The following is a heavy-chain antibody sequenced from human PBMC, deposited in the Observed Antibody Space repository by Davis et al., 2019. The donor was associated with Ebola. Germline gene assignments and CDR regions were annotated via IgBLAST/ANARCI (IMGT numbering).Heavy chain of an antibody. V-gene: IGHV3-64D*08. CDR2: ISSSGKT. CDR3: VKEGTTTIWVDSDN. CDR1: GFTFSAHT. D-gene: IGHD1-26*01. Sequence: GESLKISCSASGFTFSAHTMHWVRQAPGKGLEYVSVISSSGKTYYADSVKGRFTISRDNSQNNVYLQMTSLRVEETAVYYCVKEGTTTIWVDSDNWGQGTLVTVAS. J-gene: IGHJ4*02.